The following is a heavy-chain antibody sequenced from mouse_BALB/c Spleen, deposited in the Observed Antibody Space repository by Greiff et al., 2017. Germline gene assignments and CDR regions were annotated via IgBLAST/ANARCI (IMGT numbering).Heavy chain of an antibody. Sequence: EVQRVESGEGLVKPGGSLKLSCAASGFTFSSYAMSWVRQTPEKRLEWVATISSGGSYTYYPDSVEGRFTISRDNAKNTLYLQMSSLRSEDTAMYYCARDYGSSPAWFAYWGQGTLVTVSA. CDR1: GFTFSSYA. V-gene: IGHV5-9-3*01. CDR3: ARDYGSSPAWFAY. D-gene: IGHD1-1*01. CDR2: ISSGGSYT. J-gene: IGHJ3*01.